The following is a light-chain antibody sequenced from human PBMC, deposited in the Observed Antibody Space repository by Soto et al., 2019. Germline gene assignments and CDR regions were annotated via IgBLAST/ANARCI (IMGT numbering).Light chain of an antibody. CDR3: QQSSSFPWT. V-gene: IGKV1-39*01. Sequence: DIPMTQSPSSLSASVGDRVNITCRASQSIGGYLNWYQQKAGRAPNLLIYAAATLQGGVPSRFSGTGSGTDFTLPISSLQPEDVATYHCQQSSSFPWTFGQGTKVEMK. CDR1: QSIGGY. CDR2: AAA. J-gene: IGKJ1*01.